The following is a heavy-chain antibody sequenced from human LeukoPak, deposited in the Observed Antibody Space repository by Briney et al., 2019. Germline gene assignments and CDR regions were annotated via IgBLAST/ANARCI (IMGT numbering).Heavy chain of an antibody. V-gene: IGHV3-48*03. CDR3: ARDLQTYYDFWSGFDY. CDR1: GFTFSSYE. D-gene: IGHD3-3*01. J-gene: IGHJ4*02. CDR2: ISSSGSTI. Sequence: GGSLRLSCAASGFTFSSYEMNWVRQAPGKGLEWVSYISSSGSTIYYADSVKGRFTISRDNAKNSLYLQMNCLRAEDTAVYYCARDLQTYYDFWSGFDYWGQGTLVTVSS.